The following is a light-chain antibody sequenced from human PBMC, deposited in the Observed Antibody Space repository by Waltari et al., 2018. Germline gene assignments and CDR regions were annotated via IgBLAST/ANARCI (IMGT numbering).Light chain of an antibody. CDR2: QDN. V-gene: IGLV3-1*01. CDR1: YSGNKH. J-gene: IGLJ2*01. Sequence: SYDLTQPASLSVSPGQTVSITSSGDYSGNKHTCWYHQSPGQSPLLVIYQDNKRPSVIPERFSGSNSGNTATLTISGTETMDEGDYYCQTWDRTTVVFGGGTKLTVL. CDR3: QTWDRTTVV.